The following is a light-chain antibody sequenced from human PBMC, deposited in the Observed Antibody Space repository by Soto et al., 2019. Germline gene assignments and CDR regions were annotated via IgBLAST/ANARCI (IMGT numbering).Light chain of an antibody. CDR1: ESVGIH. J-gene: IGKJ3*01. Sequence: EIVMTQSPATLSMSPGERVALSCRASESVGIHLAWYQQKPGQAPRLLIYSVSTRATGIPARFSASGSGTEFTLTISSLQSEDFAVYYCQQYNNWPLTFGPGTRVDIK. CDR2: SVS. CDR3: QQYNNWPLT. V-gene: IGKV3-15*01.